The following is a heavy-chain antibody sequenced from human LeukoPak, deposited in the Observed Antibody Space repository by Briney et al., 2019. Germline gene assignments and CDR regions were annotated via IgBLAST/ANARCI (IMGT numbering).Heavy chain of an antibody. V-gene: IGHV3-30-3*01. D-gene: IGHD3-10*01. CDR2: ISYDGSNI. J-gene: IGHJ4*02. Sequence: GGSLRLSCAASGFTFTHYPIHWVRQAPGKGLEWVALISYDGSNIYYADSVKGRFTISRDNSKNTLYLQMNSLRAEDTAVYYRARDADGVVDYWGQGTLVTVSS. CDR3: ARDADGVVDY. CDR1: GFTFTHYP.